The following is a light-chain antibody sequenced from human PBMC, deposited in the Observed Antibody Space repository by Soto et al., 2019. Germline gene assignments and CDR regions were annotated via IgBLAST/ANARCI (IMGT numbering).Light chain of an antibody. CDR3: QEYNGRFS. Sequence: RVTTQSPATLSVSPGERATLSCRASQSVAGDLAWYQQTPGQAPRRLIYPTSTRATGIPARFSGSRSETEFTLTISSLQSEDFAVYYCQEYNGRFSFGQGTKEESK. CDR1: QSVAGD. CDR2: PTS. V-gene: IGKV3-15*01. J-gene: IGKJ1*01.